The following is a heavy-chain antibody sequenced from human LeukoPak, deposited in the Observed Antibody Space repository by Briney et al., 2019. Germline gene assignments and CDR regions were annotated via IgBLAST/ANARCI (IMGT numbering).Heavy chain of an antibody. D-gene: IGHD4-11*01. J-gene: IGHJ4*02. Sequence: PSQTLSLTCTLSGGSISSGDYYWSWIRQPPGKGLEWIGYIYYSGSTYYNPSLKSRVTISVDTSKNQFPLKLSSVTAANTAVYCCASWTTVSLNFDYWGQGTLVTVSS. CDR1: GGSISSGDYY. V-gene: IGHV4-30-4*08. CDR2: IYYSGST. CDR3: ASWTTVSLNFDY.